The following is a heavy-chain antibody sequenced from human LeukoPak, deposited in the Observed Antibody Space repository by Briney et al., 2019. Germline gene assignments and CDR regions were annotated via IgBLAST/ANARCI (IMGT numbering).Heavy chain of an antibody. CDR3: ARGLAHYYDSSGYYSD. Sequence: SETLSLTCTVSGGSISSSSYYWGWIRQPPGKGLEWIGSIYYSGSTYYNPSLKSRVTISVDTSKNQFSLKLSSVTAADTAVYYCARGLAHYYDSSGYYSDWGQGTLVTVSS. CDR2: IYYSGST. J-gene: IGHJ4*02. D-gene: IGHD3-22*01. CDR1: GGSISSSSYY. V-gene: IGHV4-39*07.